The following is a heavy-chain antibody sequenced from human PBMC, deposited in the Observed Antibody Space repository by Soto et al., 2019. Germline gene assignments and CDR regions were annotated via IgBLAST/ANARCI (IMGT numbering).Heavy chain of an antibody. CDR1: GFTFDDYA. V-gene: IGHV3-9*01. CDR3: ANLPLYGSGFDC. D-gene: IGHD3-10*01. Sequence: EAQLVESGGGLVQPGRSLRLSCVASGFTFDDYAIHWVRQAPGKGLEWVSGISWNGAATGYADSMKGRFTISRDNAKNSLYLQMSSLRTEDTAIYYCANLPLYGSGFDCWGQGTLVTVSS. J-gene: IGHJ4*02. CDR2: ISWNGAAT.